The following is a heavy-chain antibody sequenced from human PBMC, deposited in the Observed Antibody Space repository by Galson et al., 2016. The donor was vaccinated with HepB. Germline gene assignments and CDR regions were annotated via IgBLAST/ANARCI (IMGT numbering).Heavy chain of an antibody. D-gene: IGHD3-3*01. CDR3: MSRSINYGFWSGSHVPDY. J-gene: IGHJ4*02. V-gene: IGHV4-39*01. Sequence: PPGKGLEWIATIYSSGRTYYNPSLKSRVTISVDTSKNQFSLQLRSLTAADTAVFYCMSRSINYGFWSGSHVPDYWGQGTLVTVSS. CDR2: IYSSGRT.